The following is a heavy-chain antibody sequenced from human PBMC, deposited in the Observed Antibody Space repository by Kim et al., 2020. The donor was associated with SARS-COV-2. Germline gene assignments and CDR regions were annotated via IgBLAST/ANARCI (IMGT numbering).Heavy chain of an antibody. CDR3: ARDLGSSPTGY. CDR1: GFTFSSYG. V-gene: IGHV3-33*01. J-gene: IGHJ4*02. CDR2: IWYDGSNK. Sequence: GGSLRLSCAASGFTFSSYGMHWVRQAPGKGLEWVAVIWYDGSNKYYADSVKGRFTISRDNSKNTLYLQMNSLRAEETAVYYCARDLGSSPTGYWGQGTLGTVSS. D-gene: IGHD6-13*01.